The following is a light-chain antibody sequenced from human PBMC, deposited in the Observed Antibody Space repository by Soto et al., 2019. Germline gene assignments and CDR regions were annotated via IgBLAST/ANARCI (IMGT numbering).Light chain of an antibody. J-gene: IGKJ1*01. CDR2: VAA. Sequence: EIVLTQSPGTLSLSPGERVTLSCRASQSVSGTYLAWYQQKPGQAPRLLIFVAASRATGIPDMFSGRGSGIDFTLSINRLEPEDFAVYYCHHYDSSQWTFGPGTRVEIK. V-gene: IGKV3-20*01. CDR1: QSVSGTY. CDR3: HHYDSSQWT.